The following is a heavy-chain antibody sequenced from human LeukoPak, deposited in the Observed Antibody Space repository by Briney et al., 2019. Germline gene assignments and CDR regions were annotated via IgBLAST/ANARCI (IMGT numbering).Heavy chain of an antibody. Sequence: GGSLRLSCAASGFTFDDYAMHWVRQAPGKGLEWVSGISWNSGSIGYADSVKGRFTISRDNAKNSLYLQMNSLRAEDTALYYCARARYYDILTPSDCWGQGTLVTVSS. D-gene: IGHD3-9*01. J-gene: IGHJ4*02. V-gene: IGHV3-9*01. CDR3: ARARYYDILTPSDC. CDR1: GFTFDDYA. CDR2: ISWNSGSI.